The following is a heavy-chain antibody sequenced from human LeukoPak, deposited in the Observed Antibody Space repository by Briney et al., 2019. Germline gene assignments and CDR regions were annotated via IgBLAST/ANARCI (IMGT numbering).Heavy chain of an antibody. CDR2: IYYSGST. J-gene: IGHJ4*02. D-gene: IGHD6-13*01. CDR3: ARDLAAAGHGAFDY. V-gene: IGHV4-30-4*01. CDR1: GGSISSSNW. Sequence: SETLSLTCAVSGGSISSSNWWSWIRQPPGKGLEWIGYIYYSGSTYYNPSLKSRVTISVDTSKNQFFLKLSSVTAADTAVYYCARDLAAAGHGAFDYWGQGTLVTVSS.